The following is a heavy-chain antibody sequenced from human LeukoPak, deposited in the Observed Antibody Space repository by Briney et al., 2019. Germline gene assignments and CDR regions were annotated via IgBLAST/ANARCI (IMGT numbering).Heavy chain of an antibody. CDR1: GGSFSGYY. CDR3: ASTSPGIAVAGTAFDI. Sequence: PSETLSLTCAVYGGSFSGYYWSWIRQPPGKGLEWIGEINHSGSTNYNPSLKSRVTISVDTSKNQFSLKLSSVTAADTAVYYCASTSPGIAVAGTAFDIWGQGTMVTVSS. D-gene: IGHD6-19*01. J-gene: IGHJ3*02. CDR2: INHSGST. V-gene: IGHV4-34*01.